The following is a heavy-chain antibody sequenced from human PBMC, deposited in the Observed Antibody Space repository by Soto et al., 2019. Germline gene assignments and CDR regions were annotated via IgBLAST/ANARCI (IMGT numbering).Heavy chain of an antibody. V-gene: IGHV3-9*01. Sequence: EVQLVESGGGLVQPGRSLRLSCAASGFTFDNYAMHWVRQAPGKGLEWVSGITWNSGSIAYADSVKGRFTISRDNAKNSLYLQMSSLRAEDTALYYCAHPRGFGVFDAYDIWGQGTMVTVSS. D-gene: IGHD3-10*01. CDR1: GFTFDNYA. CDR3: AHPRGFGVFDAYDI. CDR2: ITWNSGSI. J-gene: IGHJ3*02.